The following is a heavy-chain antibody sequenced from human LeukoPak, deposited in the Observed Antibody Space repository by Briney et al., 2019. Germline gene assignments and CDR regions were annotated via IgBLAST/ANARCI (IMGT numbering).Heavy chain of an antibody. V-gene: IGHV1-2*02. D-gene: IGHD6-13*01. CDR2: INPNSGGT. CDR1: GYTYTGYY. CDR3: ARERSSSWNKQFDY. Sequence: ASVKVSGKASGYTYTGYYMHWVRQAPGQGLEWMGWINPNSGGTNYAQKFQGRVTMTRDTSISTAYMELSRLRSDDTAVYYCARERSSSWNKQFDYWGQGTLVTVSS. J-gene: IGHJ4*02.